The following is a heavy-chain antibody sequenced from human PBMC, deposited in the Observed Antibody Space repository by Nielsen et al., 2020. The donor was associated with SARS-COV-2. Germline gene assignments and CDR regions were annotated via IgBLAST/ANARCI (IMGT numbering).Heavy chain of an antibody. Sequence: GGSLRLSCAASGFTFNTYAMAWVRRAPGRGLQWVTGVSASGGSTYYTDSVKGRFSISRGNSKNTLFLQMHSLRVEDTALYYCAKDGVVRGDALDLWGQGTMVTVSS. CDR2: VSASGGST. CDR3: AKDGVVRGDALDL. CDR1: GFTFNTYA. J-gene: IGHJ3*01. D-gene: IGHD3-10*01. V-gene: IGHV3-23*01.